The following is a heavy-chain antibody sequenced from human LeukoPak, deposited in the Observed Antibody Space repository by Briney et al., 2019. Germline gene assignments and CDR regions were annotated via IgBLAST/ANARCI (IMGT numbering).Heavy chain of an antibody. J-gene: IGHJ4*02. D-gene: IGHD3-10*01. Sequence: SQTLSLTCDISGDSVSSNSAAWNWIRQSPSRGLEWLGRTYYRSKWYNDYVISVKSRMTINADTSKNQFSLQLNSVTPEDTAVYYCAKGRWALFDCWGQGTLVIVSS. CDR1: GDSVSSNSAA. CDR3: AKGRWALFDC. CDR2: TYYRSKWYN. V-gene: IGHV6-1*01.